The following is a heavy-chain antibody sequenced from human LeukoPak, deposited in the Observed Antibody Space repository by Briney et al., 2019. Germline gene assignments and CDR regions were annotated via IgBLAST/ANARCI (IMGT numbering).Heavy chain of an antibody. J-gene: IGHJ4*02. V-gene: IGHV1-8*03. CDR1: GYTFTSYD. CDR3: ARVAGSIDY. D-gene: IGHD6-19*01. Sequence: ASVKVSCKASGYTFTSYDINWVRQATGQGLEWMGWTNPNSGYTGYAQKFQGRVTITRNTSIRTVYMELSSLRSEDTAVQYCARVAGSIDYWGQGTLVTVSS. CDR2: TNPNSGYT.